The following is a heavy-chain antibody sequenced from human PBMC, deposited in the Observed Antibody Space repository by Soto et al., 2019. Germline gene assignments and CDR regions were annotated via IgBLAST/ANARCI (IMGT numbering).Heavy chain of an antibody. D-gene: IGHD3-16*01. CDR1: GYTFTSYY. Sequence: ASVKVSCKASGYTFTSYYMHWVRQAPGQGLEWMGIINPSGGSTSYAQKFQGRVTMTRDTSTSTVYVELSSLRSEDTAVYYCARAGGSVETAHWGQGTLVTVSS. CDR3: ARAGGSVETAH. V-gene: IGHV1-46*03. CDR2: INPSGGST. J-gene: IGHJ4*02.